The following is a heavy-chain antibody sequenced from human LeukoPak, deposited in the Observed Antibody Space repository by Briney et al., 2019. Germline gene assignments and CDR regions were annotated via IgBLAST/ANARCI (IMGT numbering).Heavy chain of an antibody. Sequence: GGSLRLSCAASGFTFSSHDVHRVRQAPGKGLEWVAVMWFDGSNQLYADSVKGRFTVSRDNSKNTLYLQMNSLRVEDTAVYYCAKVVIGFYYMDVWGKGTTVTVSS. D-gene: IGHD3-10*01. V-gene: IGHV3-33*03. CDR1: GFTFSSHD. CDR2: MWFDGSNQ. CDR3: AKVVIGFYYMDV. J-gene: IGHJ6*03.